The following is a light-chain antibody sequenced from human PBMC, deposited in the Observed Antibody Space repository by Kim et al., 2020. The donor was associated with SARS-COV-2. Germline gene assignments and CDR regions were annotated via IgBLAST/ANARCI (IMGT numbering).Light chain of an antibody. Sequence: RVTIAGTGGSSNIGAGYDVNWYQQLPGTAPKLLIYGNSNRPSGVPDRFSGSKSGTSASLAITGLQAEDEADYYCQSYDSSLSGYVFGTGTKVTVL. V-gene: IGLV1-40*01. CDR2: GNS. CDR3: QSYDSSLSGYV. CDR1: SSNIGAGYD. J-gene: IGLJ1*01.